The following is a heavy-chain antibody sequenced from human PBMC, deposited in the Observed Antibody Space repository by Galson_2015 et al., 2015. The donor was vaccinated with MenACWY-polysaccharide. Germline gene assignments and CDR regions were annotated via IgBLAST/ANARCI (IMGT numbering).Heavy chain of an antibody. V-gene: IGHV3-23*01. J-gene: IGHJ3*01. Sequence: SLRLSCAASGFPFRFSLYAMTWVRQAPGKGPEWVSDIDGDGANTNYADSVKGRFTVSRDNSQNTVYLQMNSLKAEDTAVYYCAKGRDALDAWGQGAMVTVSS. CDR1: GFPFRFSLYA. CDR3: AKGRDALDA. CDR2: IDGDGANT.